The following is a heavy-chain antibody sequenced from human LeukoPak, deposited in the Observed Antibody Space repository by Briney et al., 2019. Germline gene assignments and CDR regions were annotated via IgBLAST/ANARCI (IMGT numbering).Heavy chain of an antibody. Sequence: SETLSLTCTVSGGSISSYYWSWIRQPAGKGLEWIGRIYTSGSTNYNPSLKSRVTMSVDTSKNQFSLKLSSVTAADTAVYYCAGQQLDRPLYYYYGMDVWGQGTTVTVSS. D-gene: IGHD1-1*01. CDR1: GGSISSYY. V-gene: IGHV4-4*07. J-gene: IGHJ6*02. CDR2: IYTSGST. CDR3: AGQQLDRPLYYYYGMDV.